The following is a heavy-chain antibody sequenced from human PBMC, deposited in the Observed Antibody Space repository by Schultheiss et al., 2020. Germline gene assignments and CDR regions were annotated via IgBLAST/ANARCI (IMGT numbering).Heavy chain of an antibody. CDR2: ISSSGSTI. CDR1: GFTFSDYY. V-gene: IGHV3-11*01. D-gene: IGHD3-10*01. CDR3: ARVGFSLSELWFGELAYYYYYYMDV. J-gene: IGHJ6*03. Sequence: GGSLRLSCAASGFTFSDYYMSWIRQAPGKGLEWVSYISSSGSTIYYADSVKGRFTISRDNAKNSLYLQMNSLRAEDTAVYYCARVGFSLSELWFGELAYYYYYYMDVWGKGTTVTVS.